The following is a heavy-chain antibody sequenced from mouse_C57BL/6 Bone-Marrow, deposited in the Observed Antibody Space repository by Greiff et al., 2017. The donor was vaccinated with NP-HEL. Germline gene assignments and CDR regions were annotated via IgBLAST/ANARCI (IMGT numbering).Heavy chain of an antibody. V-gene: IGHV14-4*01. CDR2: IDPENGDT. J-gene: IGHJ4*01. CDR1: GFNIKDDY. D-gene: IGHD2-1*01. CDR3: TTLIYYGNYYAMDY. Sequence: EVQLQQSGAELVRPGASVKLSCTASGFNIKDDYMHWVKQRPEQGLEWIGWIDPENGDTEYASKFQGKATITADTSSNTAYLQLSSLTSEDTAVYYCTTLIYYGNYYAMDYWGQGTSVTVSS.